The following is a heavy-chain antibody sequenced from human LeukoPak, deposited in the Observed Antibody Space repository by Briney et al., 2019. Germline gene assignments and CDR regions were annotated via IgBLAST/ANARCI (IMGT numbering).Heavy chain of an antibody. J-gene: IGHJ4*02. V-gene: IGHV3-64*01. CDR1: GFTFSSYA. CDR3: ARAYYPAHSMGGPYYFDY. CDR2: ISSNGGST. D-gene: IGHD2/OR15-2a*01. Sequence: PGGSLRLSCAASGFTFSSYAMHWVRQAPGKGLEYVSAISSNGGSTYYANSVKGRFTISRDNSKNTLYLQMGSLRAEDMAVYYCARAYYPAHSMGGPYYFDYWGQGTLVTVSS.